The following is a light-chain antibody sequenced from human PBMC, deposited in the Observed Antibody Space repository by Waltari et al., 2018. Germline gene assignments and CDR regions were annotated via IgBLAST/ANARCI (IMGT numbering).Light chain of an antibody. Sequence: EIVLTQSPGTLSLSPGDRATLSCRASQTVYSSYLAWYQQKLGQAPRLLIYGVSQRATGLPDRFSGSGSGTDFTLTISRLEPEDFAVYYCQHFGSSRLTFGGGTKVEI. CDR3: QHFGSSRLT. J-gene: IGKJ4*01. CDR1: QTVYSSY. CDR2: GVS. V-gene: IGKV3-20*01.